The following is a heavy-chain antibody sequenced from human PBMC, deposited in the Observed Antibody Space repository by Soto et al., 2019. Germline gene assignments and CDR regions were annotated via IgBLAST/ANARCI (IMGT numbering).Heavy chain of an antibody. CDR3: VSPRGFGVVSPYCMDV. V-gene: IGHV3-64D*06. Sequence: EGSLRRSCSASGFTFSIYAMHWVRQAPGKGLEYVSAISSNGGSTYYADSVKGRFTISRDNSKNTLYLQMSSLRAEDTAVYYCVSPRGFGVVSPYCMDVWGQGTTVTVAS. CDR1: GFTFSIYA. D-gene: IGHD3-3*01. CDR2: ISSNGGST. J-gene: IGHJ6*02.